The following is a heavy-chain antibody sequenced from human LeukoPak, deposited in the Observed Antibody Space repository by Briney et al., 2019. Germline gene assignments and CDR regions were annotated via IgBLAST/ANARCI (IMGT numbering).Heavy chain of an antibody. V-gene: IGHV3-30*02. Sequence: GGSLRLSCAASGFTFSSYGMHWVRQAPGKGLEWVAFIRYDGSNKYYADSVKGRFTISRDNSKNTLYLQMNSLRAEDTALYYCAREGVLHYYYYYYMDVWGKGTTVTVSS. D-gene: IGHD2-15*01. CDR3: AREGVLHYYYYYYMDV. CDR2: IRYDGSNK. CDR1: GFTFSSYG. J-gene: IGHJ6*03.